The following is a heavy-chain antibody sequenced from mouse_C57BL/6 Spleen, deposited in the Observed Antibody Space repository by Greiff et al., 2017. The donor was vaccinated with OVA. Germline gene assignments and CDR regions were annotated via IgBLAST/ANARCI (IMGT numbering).Heavy chain of an antibody. CDR1: GFNIKDDY. CDR3: TGYDYDEGWFAY. V-gene: IGHV14-4*01. D-gene: IGHD2-4*01. CDR2: IDPENGDT. Sequence: EVKLQESGAELVRPGASVKLSCTASGFNIKDDYMHWVKQRPEQGLEWIGWIDPENGDTEYASKFQGKATITADTSSNTAYLQLSSLTSEDTAVYYCTGYDYDEGWFAYWGQGTLVTVSA. J-gene: IGHJ3*01.